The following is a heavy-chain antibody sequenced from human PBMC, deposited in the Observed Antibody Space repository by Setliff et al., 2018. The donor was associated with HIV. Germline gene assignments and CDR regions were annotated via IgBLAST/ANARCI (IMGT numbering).Heavy chain of an antibody. Sequence: GGSLRLSCAASGFTFSTYDMTWVRQAPGKGLEWVSLINGGGNYIQYADSVKGRFIISRDNSKNMLYLQMNSLRAEDTAVYYCARSVIGYYYYGMDVWGHGTLVTVSS. J-gene: IGHJ6*02. D-gene: IGHD3-10*01. CDR1: GFTFSTYD. CDR2: INGGGNYI. CDR3: ARSVIGYYYYGMDV. V-gene: IGHV3-23*03.